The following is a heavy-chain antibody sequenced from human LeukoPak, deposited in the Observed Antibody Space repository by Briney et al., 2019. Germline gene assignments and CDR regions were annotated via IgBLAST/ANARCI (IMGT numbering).Heavy chain of an antibody. Sequence: GGSLRLSCAASGFTVSGNYMSWVRQAPGKGLEWVSVIYSGGSTYYADSVKGRFTISRDNSKNTLYLQMNSLRAEDTAVYYCARKYYYDSSGYSYYFDYWGQGTLVTVSS. CDR3: ARKYYYDSSGYSYYFDY. J-gene: IGHJ4*02. CDR2: IYSGGST. D-gene: IGHD3-22*01. CDR1: GFTVSGNY. V-gene: IGHV3-53*01.